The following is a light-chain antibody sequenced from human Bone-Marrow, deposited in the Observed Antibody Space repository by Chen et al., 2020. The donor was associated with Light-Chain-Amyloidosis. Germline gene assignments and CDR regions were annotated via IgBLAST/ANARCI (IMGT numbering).Light chain of an antibody. CDR2: EVT. CDR1: SSDVGGDNH. V-gene: IGLV2-14*01. Sequence: QYALTQPASVSGSPGQSITISCTGTSSDVGGDNHVSWYQQHPDKAPKLMIYEVTNRPSWVPDRLSGSKSDNTASLTISGLQTEDEADYFCSSYTITTTRVFGSGTRVTVL. J-gene: IGLJ1*01. CDR3: SSYTITTTRV.